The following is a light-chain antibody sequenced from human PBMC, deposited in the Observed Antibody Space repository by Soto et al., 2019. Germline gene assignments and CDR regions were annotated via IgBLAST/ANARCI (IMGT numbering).Light chain of an antibody. V-gene: IGKV3-20*01. J-gene: IGKJ3*01. CDR2: GAS. Sequence: EIVLTQSPGTLSLSPGERATLSCRASQSVSSSYLAWYQQKPGQAPRLLIYGASSRATGIPDRLSGSGSGTDFTLTISSLEPEDFAVYYCQQYGSTLPFTFGPGTKVDIK. CDR3: QQYGSTLPFT. CDR1: QSVSSSY.